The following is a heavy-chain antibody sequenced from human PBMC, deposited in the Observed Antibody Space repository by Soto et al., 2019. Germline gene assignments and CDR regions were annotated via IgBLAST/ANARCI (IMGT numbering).Heavy chain of an antibody. CDR1: GFIVSSNY. CDR2: IYPARHK. V-gene: IGHV3-53*01. D-gene: IGHD4-4*01. J-gene: IGHJ4*02. CDR3: VRMAMTTVTSGYIDF. Sequence: GGSLRLSCAASGFIVSSNYMSWVRRVPGKGLEWVSLIYPARHKDYLDSVKGRFSISRDDSKNTVFLQMNNLRAEDTAVYYCVRMAMTTVTSGYIDFWGQGTLVTVSS.